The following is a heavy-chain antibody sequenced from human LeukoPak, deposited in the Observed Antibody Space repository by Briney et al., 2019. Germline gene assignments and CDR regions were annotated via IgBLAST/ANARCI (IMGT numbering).Heavy chain of an antibody. V-gene: IGHV3-21*01. D-gene: IGHD1-26*01. CDR3: AREESGSYSFDY. CDR2: ISSSSSYI. Sequence: GGSLRLSCAASGFTFSSYSMNWVRQAPGKGLEWVSSISSSSSYIYYADSVKGRFTISRDNAKNSLYLQMNSLRAEDTAVYYCAREESGSYSFDYWGQGTLVTVSS. J-gene: IGHJ4*02. CDR1: GFTFSSYS.